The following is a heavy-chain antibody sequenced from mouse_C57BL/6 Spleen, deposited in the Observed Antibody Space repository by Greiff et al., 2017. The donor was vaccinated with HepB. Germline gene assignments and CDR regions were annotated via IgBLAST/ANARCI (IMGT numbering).Heavy chain of an antibody. CDR2: IYPGNSDT. CDR3: TGVYDGYPWFAY. CDR1: GYTFTSYW. V-gene: IGHV1-5*01. Sequence: VQLQQSGTVLARPGASVKMSCKTSGYTFTSYWMHWVKQRPGQGLEWIGAIYPGNSDTSYNQKFKGKAKLTAVTSASTAYLELSSLTNEDSAVYYCTGVYDGYPWFAYWGQGTLVTVSA. D-gene: IGHD2-3*01. J-gene: IGHJ3*01.